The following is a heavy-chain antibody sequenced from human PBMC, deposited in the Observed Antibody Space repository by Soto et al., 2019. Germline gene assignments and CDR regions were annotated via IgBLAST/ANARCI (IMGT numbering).Heavy chain of an antibody. D-gene: IGHD6-25*01. CDR1: GFTFSSYA. J-gene: IGHJ6*02. V-gene: IGHV3-64D*08. Sequence: GGSLRLSCSASGFTFSSYAMHWVRQAPGKGLEYVSAISSNGGSTYYADSVKGRFTISRDNSKNTLYLQMSSLRAEDTAVYHCVNVGPGSGSPYYYYGMDVWGQGTTVTVSS. CDR3: VNVGPGSGSPYYYYGMDV. CDR2: ISSNGGST.